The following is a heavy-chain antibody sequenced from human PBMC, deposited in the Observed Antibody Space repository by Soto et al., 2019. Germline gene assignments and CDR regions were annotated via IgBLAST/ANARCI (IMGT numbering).Heavy chain of an antibody. CDR3: ARGGHVVEVTAALDY. J-gene: IGHJ4*02. CDR2: VNPSGGHT. CDR1: GDTFTDYY. V-gene: IGHV1-46*01. Sequence: QVQLMQSGADVKKPGASVKVSCKASGDTFTDYYIHWVRQAPGQGLEWMGTVNPSGGHTTYAQHFLGRVTMTRDTSTSTLYMELTSLTSDDTAKYYCARGGHVVEVTAALDYWGQGTLVTVSS. D-gene: IGHD2-21*02.